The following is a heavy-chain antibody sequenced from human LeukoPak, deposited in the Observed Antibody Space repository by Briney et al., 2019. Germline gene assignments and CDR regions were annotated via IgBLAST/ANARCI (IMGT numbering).Heavy chain of an antibody. CDR2: ISGSGGST. CDR3: ASSSPVWGSYRYSDYYYGMDV. V-gene: IGHV3-23*01. CDR1: GFTFSSYA. Sequence: GGSLRLSCAASGFTFSSYAMSWVRQAPGKGLEWVSAISGSGGSTYYADSVKGRFTISRDNSKNTLYLQMNSLRAEDTAVYYCASSSPVWGSYRYSDYYYGMDVWGQGTTVTVSS. J-gene: IGHJ6*02. D-gene: IGHD3-16*02.